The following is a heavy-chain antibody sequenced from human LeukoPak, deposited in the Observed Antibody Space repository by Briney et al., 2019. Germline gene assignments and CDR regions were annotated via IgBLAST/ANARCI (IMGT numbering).Heavy chain of an antibody. Sequence: GGSLRLSCAASGFTFSSYEMNWVRQAPGKGMEWVSYISSGSTIYDADSVKGRFTISRDNAKNSLYLQMNSLRAEDTAVYYCARESIAVAGAPFDYWGQGTLVTVSS. CDR1: GFTFSSYE. J-gene: IGHJ4*02. D-gene: IGHD6-19*01. CDR3: ARESIAVAGAPFDY. V-gene: IGHV3-48*03. CDR2: ISSGSTI.